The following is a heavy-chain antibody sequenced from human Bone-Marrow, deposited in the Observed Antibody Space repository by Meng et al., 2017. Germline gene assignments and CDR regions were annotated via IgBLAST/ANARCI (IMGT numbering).Heavy chain of an antibody. J-gene: IGHJ4*02. D-gene: IGHD6-19*01. CDR2: IYTSGNT. Sequence: SETLSLTCTVPGGSISSYTWSWIRQPAGKGLEWIGRIYTSGNTDCNPSFKSRVTMSVDTSKNQLSLKLDSVTAADTAVYYCARELYGSGWYGESWGQRTLVTVSS. CDR1: GGSISSYT. CDR3: ARELYGSGWYGES. V-gene: IGHV4-4*07.